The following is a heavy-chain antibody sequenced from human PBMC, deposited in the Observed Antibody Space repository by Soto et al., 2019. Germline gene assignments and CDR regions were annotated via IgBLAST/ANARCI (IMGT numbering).Heavy chain of an antibody. Sequence: ASVKVSCKASGYTFTSYAMHWVRQAPGQRLEWMGWINAGNGNTKYSQKFQGRVTITRDTSASTAYMELSSLRSEDTAVYYCASEYCGGDCYSAARYGMDVWGQATTVTLSS. V-gene: IGHV1-3*01. J-gene: IGHJ6*02. CDR2: INAGNGNT. CDR3: ASEYCGGDCYSAARYGMDV. D-gene: IGHD2-21*02. CDR1: GYTFTSYA.